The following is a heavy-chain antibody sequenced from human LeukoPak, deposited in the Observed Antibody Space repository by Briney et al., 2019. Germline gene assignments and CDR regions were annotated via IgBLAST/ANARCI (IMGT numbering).Heavy chain of an antibody. V-gene: IGHV4-31*03. J-gene: IGHJ3*02. CDR2: IYYSGST. CDR3: ARDGSNWNYVGSRAFDI. CDR1: GGSISSGGYY. Sequence: TLSLTCTVSGGSISSGGYYWSWIRQHPGKGLEWIGYIYYSGSTYYNPSLKSRVTISVDTSKNQFSLKLSSVTAADTAVYYCARDGSNWNYVGSRAFDIWGQGTMVTVSS. D-gene: IGHD1-7*01.